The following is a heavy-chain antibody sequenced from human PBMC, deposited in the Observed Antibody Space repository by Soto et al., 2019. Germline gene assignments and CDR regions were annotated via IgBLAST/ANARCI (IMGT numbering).Heavy chain of an antibody. Sequence: ASVKVSCKASGYTFTSYGISWVRQAPGQGLEWMGWISAYNGNTNYAQKLQGRVTMTTDTSTSTAYMELRSLRSDDTAVYYCARSSSSSWDYYYYGMDVWGQGTTVTVYS. V-gene: IGHV1-18*04. D-gene: IGHD6-13*01. J-gene: IGHJ6*02. CDR2: ISAYNGNT. CDR1: GYTFTSYG. CDR3: ARSSSSSWDYYYYGMDV.